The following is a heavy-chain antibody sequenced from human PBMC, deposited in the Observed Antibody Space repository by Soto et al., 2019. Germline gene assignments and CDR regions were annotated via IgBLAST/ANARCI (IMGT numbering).Heavy chain of an antibody. V-gene: IGHV4-59*08. CDR2: IYYSGST. D-gene: IGHD2-15*01. CDR1: GGSISSYY. CDR3: ARRYCSGGSCYPFDY. J-gene: IGHJ4*02. Sequence: QVQLQESGPGLVKPSETLSLTCTVSGGSISSYYWSWIRQPPGKGLEWIGYIYYSGSTNYNPSLTSRVTISVDTSKNHFALKLSSVTAADTAVYYCARRYCSGGSCYPFDYWGQGTLVTVSS.